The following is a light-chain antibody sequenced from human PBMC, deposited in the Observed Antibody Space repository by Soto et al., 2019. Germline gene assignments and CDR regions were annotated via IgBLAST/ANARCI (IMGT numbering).Light chain of an antibody. Sequence: QSVLTQPASVSGSPGQSITISCTGTSSDVGGYNYVSWYQQHPGKAPKLMIYEVSNRPSGVPNRFSGSKSGNTASLTISGLLAEEDADYYCCCSTSSSNLLVFGGGTKLTVL. CDR1: SSDVGGYNY. CDR2: EVS. J-gene: IGLJ2*01. CDR3: CCSTSSSNLLV. V-gene: IGLV2-14*01.